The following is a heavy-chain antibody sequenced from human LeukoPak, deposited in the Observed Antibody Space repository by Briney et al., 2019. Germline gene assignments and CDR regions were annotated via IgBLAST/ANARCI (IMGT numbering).Heavy chain of an antibody. CDR3: ARGGLRFLEWLSPPGNWFDP. CDR2: INSDGSST. J-gene: IGHJ5*02. CDR1: GFTFSSYS. Sequence: PGGSLRLSCAASGFTFSSYSMNWVRQAPGKGLVWVSRINSDGSSTSYADSVKGRFTISRDNAKNTLYLQMNSLRAEDTAVYYCARGGLRFLEWLSPPGNWFDPWGQGTLVTVSS. D-gene: IGHD3-3*01. V-gene: IGHV3-74*01.